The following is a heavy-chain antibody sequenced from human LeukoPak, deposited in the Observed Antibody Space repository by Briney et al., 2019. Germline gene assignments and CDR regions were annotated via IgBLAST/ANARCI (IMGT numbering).Heavy chain of an antibody. CDR1: GFTFSNYY. CDR3: ARLIKFGTSGYSFDY. CDR2: ISNSGTSM. D-gene: IGHD3-16*01. Sequence: GGSLRLSCAASGFTFSNYYMSWIRQAPGKGLDWISYISNSGTSMSYADSVKGRFTISRDSAKNSLYLHMNSLTAEDTAVYYCARLIKFGTSGYSFDYWGQGTLVTVSS. J-gene: IGHJ4*02. V-gene: IGHV3-11*04.